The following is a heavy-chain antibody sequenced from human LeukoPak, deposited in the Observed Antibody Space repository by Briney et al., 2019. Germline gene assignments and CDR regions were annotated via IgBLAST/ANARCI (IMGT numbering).Heavy chain of an antibody. Sequence: SVKVSCKASGGTFSSYAISWVRQAPGQGLEWMGRIIPILGIANYAQKFQGRVTITADKSTSTAYMELSSLRSEDTAVYYCAGRGPPSVAYPHPLDYWGQGTLVTVSS. D-gene: IGHD3-10*01. CDR1: GGTFSSYA. CDR3: AGRGPPSVAYPHPLDY. J-gene: IGHJ4*02. V-gene: IGHV1-69*04. CDR2: IIPILGIA.